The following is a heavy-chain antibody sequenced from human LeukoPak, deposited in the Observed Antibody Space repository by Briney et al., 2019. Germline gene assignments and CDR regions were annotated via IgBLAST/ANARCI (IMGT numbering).Heavy chain of an antibody. CDR2: ISYDGSNK. CDR3: ARPYRPYCGGDCYSASAY. CDR1: GFTFSPYA. V-gene: IGHV3-30-3*01. J-gene: IGHJ4*02. Sequence: PGRSLRLSCVASGFTFSPYAMNWVRQAPGKGLEWVAVISYDGSNKYYADSVKGRFTISRDNSKNTVYLQMNSLREEDTAVFYCARPYRPYCGGDCYSASAYWGQGTLVTVFS. D-gene: IGHD2-21*01.